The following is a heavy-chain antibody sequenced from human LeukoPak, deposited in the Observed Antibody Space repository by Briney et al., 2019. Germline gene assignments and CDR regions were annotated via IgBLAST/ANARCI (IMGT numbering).Heavy chain of an antibody. D-gene: IGHD3-22*01. V-gene: IGHV3-30*18. Sequence: PGGSLRLSCAASGFTFSTHDLNWVRQAPGKGLEWVAVISYDGSNKYYADSVKGRFTISRDNSKNTLYLQMNSLRAEDTAVYYCAKDKQDYYDSSGLDYWGQGTLVTVSS. J-gene: IGHJ4*02. CDR1: GFTFSTHD. CDR2: ISYDGSNK. CDR3: AKDKQDYYDSSGLDY.